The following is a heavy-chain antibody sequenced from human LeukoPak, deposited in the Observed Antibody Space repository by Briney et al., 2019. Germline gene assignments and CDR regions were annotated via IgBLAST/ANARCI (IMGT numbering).Heavy chain of an antibody. D-gene: IGHD3-22*01. CDR3: ARDADTYYYGSSGHPDLYFQH. CDR2: ISSSSSTI. V-gene: IGHV3-48*01. CDR1: GFTFSSYS. J-gene: IGHJ1*01. Sequence: GGSLRLSCAASGFTFSSYSMNWVRQAPGKGLEWVSYISSSSSTIYYADSVKGRFTISRDNAKNSLYLQMNSLRAEDTAVYYCARDADTYYYGSSGHPDLYFQHWGQGTLVTVSS.